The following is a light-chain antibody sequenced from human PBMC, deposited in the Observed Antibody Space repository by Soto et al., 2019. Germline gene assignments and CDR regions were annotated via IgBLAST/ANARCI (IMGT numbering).Light chain of an antibody. J-gene: IGKJ5*01. CDR3: QQGYTSAIT. CDR1: QSISSS. V-gene: IGKV1-39*01. Sequence: IQMTQSPSSLSASVGDRVTVTCRASQSISSSLNWYQQKPGKDPKLLIYKASTLKSGVPSRFSGSGSGTDFNLTVNSLQPEDFATYECQQGYTSAITVGQGTRLDIK. CDR2: KAS.